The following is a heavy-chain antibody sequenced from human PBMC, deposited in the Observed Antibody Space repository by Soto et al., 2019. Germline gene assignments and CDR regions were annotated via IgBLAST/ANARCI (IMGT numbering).Heavy chain of an antibody. D-gene: IGHD4-17*01. V-gene: IGHV4-31*03. CDR3: ARDLQECDYGPWDAFDI. Sequence: QVQLQESGPRLVKPSQTLSLTCTVSGGSITTGGYYWSWIRQLPGKGLEWSGYIYFSGTTFYNPYRESRFMISVDTSKNQFALELSSVTAADTAMYVCARDLQECDYGPWDAFDIWGPGTMVTVSS. J-gene: IGHJ3*02. CDR1: GGSITTGGYY. CDR2: IYFSGTT.